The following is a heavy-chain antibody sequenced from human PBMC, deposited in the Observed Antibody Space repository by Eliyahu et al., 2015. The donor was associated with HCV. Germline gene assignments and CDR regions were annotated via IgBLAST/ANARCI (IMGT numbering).Heavy chain of an antibody. CDR1: GGSINSYS. D-gene: IGHD5-12*01. Sequence: QVQLQESGPGLVKPSETLSLTCTVSGGSINSYSWNWIRQPAGKGPEWIGRIFVSGRTNYNASLESRVTMSKDTSNNQFSLRLRAVTAADTAVYFCARDVAAVATGVWYFDLWGRGTLVTVSS. CDR3: ARDVAAVATGVWYFDL. J-gene: IGHJ2*01. CDR2: IFVSGRT. V-gene: IGHV4-4*07.